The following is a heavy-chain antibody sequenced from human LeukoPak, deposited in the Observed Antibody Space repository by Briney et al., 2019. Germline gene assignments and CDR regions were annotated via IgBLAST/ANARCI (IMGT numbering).Heavy chain of an antibody. J-gene: IGHJ5*02. CDR2: INHSGST. CDR1: GGSFSGYY. D-gene: IGHD3-10*01. Sequence: SETLSLTCAVYGGSFSGYYWSWIRQPPGKGLEWIGEINHSGSTNYNPSPKSRVTISVDTSKNQFSLKLSSVTAADTAVYYCARGFEGSGSLKYSHLGFDPWGQGTLVTVSS. CDR3: ARGFEGSGSLKYSHLGFDP. V-gene: IGHV4-34*01.